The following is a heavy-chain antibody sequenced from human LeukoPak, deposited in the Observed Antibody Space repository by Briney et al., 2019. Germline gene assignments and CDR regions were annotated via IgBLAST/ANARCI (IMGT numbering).Heavy chain of an antibody. Sequence: GGSLRLSCAASGFTFSSYNMNWVRQAPGKGLEWVSSISSSSSYIYYADSVKGRFTISRHNAKNSLYLQMNSLRAEDTAVYYCARGEVHYYGSGSDYWGQGTLVTVSS. V-gene: IGHV3-21*01. J-gene: IGHJ4*02. CDR2: ISSSSSYI. CDR1: GFTFSSYN. CDR3: ARGEVHYYGSGSDY. D-gene: IGHD3-10*01.